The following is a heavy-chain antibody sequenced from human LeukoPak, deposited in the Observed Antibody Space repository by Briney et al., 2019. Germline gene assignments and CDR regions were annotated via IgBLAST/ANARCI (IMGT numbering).Heavy chain of an antibody. D-gene: IGHD3-10*01. V-gene: IGHV3-9*01. CDR2: ISWNSGSI. J-gene: IGHJ4*02. CDR1: GFTFDDYA. CDR3: AKDTYYGSGSYPGLGY. Sequence: PGRSLRLSCAASGFTFDDYAMHWVRHAPGKGLEWVSGISWNSGSIGYADSVKGRFTISRDNAKNSLYLQMNSLRAEDTALYYCAKDTYYGSGSYPGLGYWGQGTLVTVSS.